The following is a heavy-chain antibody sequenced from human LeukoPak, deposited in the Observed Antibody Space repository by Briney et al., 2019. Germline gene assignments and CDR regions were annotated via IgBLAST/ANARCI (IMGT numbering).Heavy chain of an antibody. Sequence: SETLSLTCAVYGGSFTGYYWNWIRQPPGKGLEWIGEIHHSGSTNYNPSLKSRVTISLDTSKNQFSLKLSSVTAADAAVYYCARGARAGYYFDYWGQGTLVTVSS. J-gene: IGHJ4*02. CDR2: IHHSGST. CDR1: GGSFTGYY. V-gene: IGHV4-34*01. CDR3: ARGARAGYYFDY.